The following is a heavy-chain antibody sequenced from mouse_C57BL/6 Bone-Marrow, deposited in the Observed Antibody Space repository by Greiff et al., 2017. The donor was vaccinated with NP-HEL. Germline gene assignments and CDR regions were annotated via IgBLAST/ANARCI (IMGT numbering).Heavy chain of an antibody. J-gene: IGHJ3*01. CDR2: IYPGDGDT. V-gene: IGHV1-80*01. CDR1: GYAFSSYW. CDR3: ATIDSSGYWFAY. Sequence: QVQLKESGAELVKPGASVKISCKASGYAFSSYWMNWVKQRPGKGLEWIGQIYPGDGDTNYNGKFKGKATLTADKSSSTAYMQLSSLTSEDSAVYFCATIDSSGYWFAYWGQGTLVTVSA. D-gene: IGHD3-2*02.